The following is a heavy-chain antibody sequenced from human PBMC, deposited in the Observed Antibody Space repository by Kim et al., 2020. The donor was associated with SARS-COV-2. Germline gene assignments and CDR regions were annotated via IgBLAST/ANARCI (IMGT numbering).Heavy chain of an antibody. CDR3: AKNEVLRFLEWLSNNYYFDY. J-gene: IGHJ4*02. D-gene: IGHD3-3*01. V-gene: IGHV3-23*01. CDR2: ISGSGGST. Sequence: GGSLRLSCAASGFTFSSYAMSWVRQAPGKGLEWVSAISGSGGSTYYADSVKGRFTISRDNSKNTLYLQMNSLRAEDTAVYYCAKNEVLRFLEWLSNNYYFDYWGQGTLVTVSS. CDR1: GFTFSSYA.